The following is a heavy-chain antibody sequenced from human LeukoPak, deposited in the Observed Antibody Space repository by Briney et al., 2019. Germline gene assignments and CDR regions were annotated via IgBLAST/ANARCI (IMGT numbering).Heavy chain of an antibody. J-gene: IGHJ4*02. D-gene: IGHD1-26*01. CDR1: GFTFRSYA. Sequence: GGSLRLSCAACGFTFRSYAMSWVRQAPGKGLQWVSAISGSGGSTYHADSVKGRFTISRDNSKNTLYLQMNSLRAEDTAVYYCAKDRAKGANPPYFDYWGQGTLVTVSS. CDR2: ISGSGGST. CDR3: AKDRAKGANPPYFDY. V-gene: IGHV3-23*01.